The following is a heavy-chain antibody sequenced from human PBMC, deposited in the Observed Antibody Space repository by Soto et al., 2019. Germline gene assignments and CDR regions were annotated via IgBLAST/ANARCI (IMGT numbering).Heavy chain of an antibody. CDR2: IGTAGDT. J-gene: IGHJ4*02. Sequence: EVQLVESGGGLVQPGGSLRLSCAASGFTFSSYDMHWVRQATGKGLEWVSSIGTAGDTYYPGSVKGRFTISRENAKNSLYRQMNSLRAADTAVYYCARVGRLRFFDYWGQGTLVTVSS. CDR3: ARVGRLRFFDY. CDR1: GFTFSSYD. D-gene: IGHD5-12*01. V-gene: IGHV3-13*04.